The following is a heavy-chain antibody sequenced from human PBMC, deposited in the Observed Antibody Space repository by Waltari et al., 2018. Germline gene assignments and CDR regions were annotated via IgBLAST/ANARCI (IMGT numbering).Heavy chain of an antibody. J-gene: IGHJ4*02. CDR1: RFTFRSIS. CDR2: ISSSSSTI. D-gene: IGHD1-26*01. V-gene: IGHV3-48*01. CDR3: ASWGWELPNYFDY. Sequence: EVQLVESGGGLVQPGGSLGLSWAAARFTFRSISMNWVRRAPGKGLDLVSYISSSSSTIYYADSVKGRFTISRDNAKNSLYLQMNSLRAEDTAVYYCASWGWELPNYFDYWGQGTLVTVSS.